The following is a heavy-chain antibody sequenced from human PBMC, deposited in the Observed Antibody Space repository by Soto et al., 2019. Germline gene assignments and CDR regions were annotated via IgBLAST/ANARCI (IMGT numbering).Heavy chain of an antibody. V-gene: IGHV1-18*01. J-gene: IGHJ4*02. Sequence: ASVKVSCKASGYTFTSYGISWVRQAPGQGLEWMGWISAYNGNTNYAQKLQGRVTMTTDTSTSTAYMELRSLRSDDTAVYYCARDYRMYDSSGNIAQNWGQGTLVTVSS. CDR2: ISAYNGNT. CDR1: GYTFTSYG. D-gene: IGHD3-22*01. CDR3: ARDYRMYDSSGNIAQN.